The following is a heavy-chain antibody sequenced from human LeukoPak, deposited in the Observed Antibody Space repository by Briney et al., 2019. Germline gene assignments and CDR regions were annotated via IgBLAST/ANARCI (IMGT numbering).Heavy chain of an antibody. J-gene: IGHJ5*02. CDR2: IIPIFGTA. D-gene: IGHD3-10*01. CDR3: ARVVESELLWFGELFKAPHNWFDP. V-gene: IGHV1-69*01. CDR1: GGTFSSYA. Sequence: SVKVSCKASGGTFSSYAISWVRQAPGQGLEWMGGIIPIFGTANYAQKFQGRVTITADEPTSTAYMELSSLRSEDTAVYYCARVVESELLWFGELFKAPHNWFDPWGQGTLVTVSS.